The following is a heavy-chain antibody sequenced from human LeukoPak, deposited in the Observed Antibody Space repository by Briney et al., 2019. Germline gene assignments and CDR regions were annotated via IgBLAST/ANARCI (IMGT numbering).Heavy chain of an antibody. D-gene: IGHD5-12*01. CDR2: IYYSGST. V-gene: IGHV4-30-4*01. CDR1: GGSISSGDYY. J-gene: IGHJ4*02. CDR3: ARKAYSGYDVLFTYFDY. Sequence: SQTLSLTCTVSGGSISSGDYYWSWIRQPPGKGLEWIGYIYYSGSTYYNPSLKSRVTISVDTSKNQFSLKLSSVTAADTAVYYCARKAYSGYDVLFTYFDYWGQGTLVTVSS.